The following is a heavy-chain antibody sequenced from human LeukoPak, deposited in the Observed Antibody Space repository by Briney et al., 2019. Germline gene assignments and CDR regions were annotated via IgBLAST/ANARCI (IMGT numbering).Heavy chain of an antibody. CDR1: GGSISGYY. V-gene: IGHV4-59*12. CDR2: IYYSGST. Sequence: KPSETLSLTCTVSGGSISGYYWSWIRQPPGKGLEWIGYIYYSGSTNYNPSLKSRVTMSVDTSKNQFSLKLSSVTAADTAVYYCARDPDYYDSSGYYSEPDYWGQGTLVTVSS. CDR3: ARDPDYYDSSGYYSEPDY. J-gene: IGHJ4*02. D-gene: IGHD3-22*01.